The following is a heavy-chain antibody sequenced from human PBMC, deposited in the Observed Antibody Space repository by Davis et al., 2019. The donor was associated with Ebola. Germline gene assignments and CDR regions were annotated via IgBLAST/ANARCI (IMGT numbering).Heavy chain of an antibody. CDR2: ISFDGSNT. Sequence: GGSLRLSCVVSGFTFSSFGMHWVRQAPGKGLEWVAVISFDGSNTYYADSVKGRFTISRDNSENTLYLQMNSLRAEDTAVYHCARDYWATEGAFDVWGQGTLVTVAS. CDR3: ARDYWATEGAFDV. V-gene: IGHV3-30*03. D-gene: IGHD2-8*02. CDR1: GFTFSSFG. J-gene: IGHJ3*01.